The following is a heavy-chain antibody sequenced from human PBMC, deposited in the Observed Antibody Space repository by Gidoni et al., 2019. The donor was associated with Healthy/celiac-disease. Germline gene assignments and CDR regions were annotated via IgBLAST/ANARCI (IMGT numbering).Heavy chain of an antibody. D-gene: IGHD3-3*01. CDR2: ISGRGGST. J-gene: IGHJ4*02. CDR3: ANFVVASSLDY. Sequence: EVQLVESGGGLGQPGGSLRLSCAASGVTFSSYAMSWVRQAPGKGLEWFSAISGRGGSTYYADSVKGRFTISRDNSKTTLYLQMTSLSAEDTAVYYCANFVVASSLDYWGQGTLVTVSS. V-gene: IGHV3-23*04. CDR1: GVTFSSYA.